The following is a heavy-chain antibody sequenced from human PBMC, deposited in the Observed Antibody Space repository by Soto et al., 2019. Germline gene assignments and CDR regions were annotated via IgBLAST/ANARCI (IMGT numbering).Heavy chain of an antibody. J-gene: IGHJ4*02. CDR2: IYHSGST. CDR1: GGSISSGGYS. D-gene: IGHD5-12*01. Sequence: PSETLSLTCAVSGGSISSGGYSWSWIRQPPGKGLEWIGYIYHSGSTYYNPSLKSRVTISVDRSKNQFSLKLSSVTAADTAVYYCARAPRGGYPNCWGQGTLVTVSS. V-gene: IGHV4-30-2*01. CDR3: ARAPRGGYPNC.